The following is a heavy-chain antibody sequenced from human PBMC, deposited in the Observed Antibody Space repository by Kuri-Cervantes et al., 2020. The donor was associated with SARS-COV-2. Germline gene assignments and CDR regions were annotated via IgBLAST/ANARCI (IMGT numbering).Heavy chain of an antibody. CDR2: IIPIFGTA. D-gene: IGHD3-9*01. J-gene: IGHJ6*03. Sequence: SVKVSCKASGGTFSSYTISWVRQAPGQGLEWMGGIIPIFGTANYAQKFQGRVTITADKSTSTAYMELSSLRSEDTAVYYCARGSYDILTGYYKADYMDVWGKGTTVTVSS. V-gene: IGHV1-69*06. CDR1: GGTFSSYT. CDR3: ARGSYDILTGYYKADYMDV.